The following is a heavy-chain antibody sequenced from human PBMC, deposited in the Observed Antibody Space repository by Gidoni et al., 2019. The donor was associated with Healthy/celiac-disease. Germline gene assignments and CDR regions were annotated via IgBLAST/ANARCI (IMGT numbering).Heavy chain of an antibody. CDR3: ARHGYYDYIWGSYRYSAFDI. V-gene: IGHV4-39*01. CDR1: GGANSSSSYY. J-gene: IGHJ3*02. Sequence: QLQLQESGPGLVKPSETLSLTCTVPGGANSSSSYYWGWIRQPPGKGLGWIGSIYYSASTYYHPSLKSRVTISVDTSKNQFSLKLSSVTAADTAVYYCARHGYYDYIWGSYRYSAFDIWGQGTMVTVSS. D-gene: IGHD3-16*02. CDR2: IYYSAST.